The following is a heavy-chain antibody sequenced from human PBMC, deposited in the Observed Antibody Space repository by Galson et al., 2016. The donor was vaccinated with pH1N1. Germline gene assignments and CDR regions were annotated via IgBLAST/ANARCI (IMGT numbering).Heavy chain of an antibody. CDR3: ARSAAAVGNAVDM. V-gene: IGHV1-69*02. D-gene: IGHD6-13*01. CDR1: GGTFSSYT. J-gene: IGHJ3*02. CDR2: ILPILGIA. Sequence: SVKVSCKASGGTFSSYTINWVRQAPGQGLEWMGRILPILGIANYAQKFQGRVTITADKSTSTAYMEVISLRSDDTAVYYCARSAAAVGNAVDMWGQGTKVTVSS.